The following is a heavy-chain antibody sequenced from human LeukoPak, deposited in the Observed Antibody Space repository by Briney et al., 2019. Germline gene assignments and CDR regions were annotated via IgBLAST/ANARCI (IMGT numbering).Heavy chain of an antibody. Sequence: ASVKVSCKASGYTFTGYYMHWVRQAPGQGLEWMGWVNPNSGGTNYAQKFQGRVTMTRDTSISTAYMELSRLRSEDTAVYYCARGLVVATSFWFDPWGQGTLVTVSS. V-gene: IGHV1-2*02. CDR2: VNPNSGGT. CDR3: ARGLVVATSFWFDP. D-gene: IGHD5-12*01. CDR1: GYTFTGYY. J-gene: IGHJ5*02.